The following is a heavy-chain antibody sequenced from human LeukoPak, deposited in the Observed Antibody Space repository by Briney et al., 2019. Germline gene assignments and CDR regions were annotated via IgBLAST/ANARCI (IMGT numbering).Heavy chain of an antibody. V-gene: IGHV4-30-4*01. CDR1: GGSISSGDYY. Sequence: SQTLSLTCTVSGGSISSGDYYWSWIRQPPGKGLEWIGYIYYSGSTYYNPSLKSRVTISVDTSKNQFSLKLSSVTAADTAVYYCAREGPQLGVQKRGAFDIWGQGTMVTVSS. CDR2: IYYSGST. J-gene: IGHJ3*02. CDR3: AREGPQLGVQKRGAFDI. D-gene: IGHD7-27*01.